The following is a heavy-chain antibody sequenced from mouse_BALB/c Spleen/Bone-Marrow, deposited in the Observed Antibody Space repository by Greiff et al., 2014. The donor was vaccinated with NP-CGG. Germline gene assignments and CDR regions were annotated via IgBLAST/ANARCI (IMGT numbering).Heavy chain of an antibody. CDR1: GYTFTDYA. J-gene: IGHJ4*01. CDR2: ISGYYGDA. Sequence: QVQLKESGAELVRPGVSVKISCKGSGYTFTDYAIHWVKQSHAKSLEWIGLISGYYGDAIYNQKFKGKATMTVDKSSSTAYMDLARLTPEDSAIYYCARSGKVRNAMDYWGQGTSVTVSS. CDR3: ARSGKVRNAMDY. D-gene: IGHD2-14*01. V-gene: IGHV1S137*01.